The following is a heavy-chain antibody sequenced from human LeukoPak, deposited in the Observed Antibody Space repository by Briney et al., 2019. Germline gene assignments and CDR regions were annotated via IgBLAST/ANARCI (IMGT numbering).Heavy chain of an antibody. V-gene: IGHV3-23*01. D-gene: IGHD3-10*01. Sequence: PGGSLRLSCAASGFTFNKSAMSWVRQAPGKGLEWVSAISGRGDSTNYADSVKGRFTISRDNSKNTLYLQMNSLRAEDTAVYYCAKGSESYYPYYFDYWGQGTLVTASS. CDR3: AKGSESYYPYYFDY. J-gene: IGHJ4*02. CDR2: ISGRGDST. CDR1: GFTFNKSA.